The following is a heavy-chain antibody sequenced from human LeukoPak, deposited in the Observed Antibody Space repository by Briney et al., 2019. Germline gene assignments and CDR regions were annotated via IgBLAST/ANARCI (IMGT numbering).Heavy chain of an antibody. V-gene: IGHV3-74*01. J-gene: IGHJ6*02. D-gene: IGHD5-18*01. CDR3: ARDAVDTANAV. Sequence: GGSLRLSCAASGFTFTTYWMHWVCQAPGKGLVWVSHINSDGSITSYADSVKGRFTISRDNAKNTLYLQMNSLRAEDTAVYYCARDAVDTANAVWGQGTTVTVSS. CDR1: GFTFTTYW. CDR2: INSDGSIT.